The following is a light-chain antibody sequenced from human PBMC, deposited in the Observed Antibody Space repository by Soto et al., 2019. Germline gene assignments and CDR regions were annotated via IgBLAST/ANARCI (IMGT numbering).Light chain of an antibody. V-gene: IGKV1-5*03. J-gene: IGKJ1*01. CDR3: QQYDVYST. CDR1: QSISSW. CDR2: KAS. Sequence: IQISQSPSTLSATVGGTVTITCRASQSISSWLAWYQQRPGTAPKLLIYKASTLHSGVPSRFSGSGYGTVFTLTINRLQPDDSATYYCQQYDVYSTFGQGTKVEIK.